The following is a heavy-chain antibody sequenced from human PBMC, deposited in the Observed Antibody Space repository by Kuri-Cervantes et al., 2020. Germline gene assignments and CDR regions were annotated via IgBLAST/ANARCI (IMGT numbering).Heavy chain of an antibody. Sequence: GGSLRLSCAASGFTFSNYAMSWVRQAPGEGLEWVSGITGSGGSTYYADSVKGRFTICRDKSKNTLYLQMNSLRDEDTAVYYCARGHSSGWYRGSNYGMDVWGQGTTVTVSS. V-gene: IGHV3-23*01. CDR3: ARGHSSGWYRGSNYGMDV. J-gene: IGHJ6*02. CDR2: ITGSGGST. D-gene: IGHD6-19*01. CDR1: GFTFSNYA.